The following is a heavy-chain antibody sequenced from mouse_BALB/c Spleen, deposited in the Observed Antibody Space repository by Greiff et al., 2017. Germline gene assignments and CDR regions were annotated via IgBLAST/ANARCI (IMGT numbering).Heavy chain of an antibody. Sequence: VKLMESGAELARPGASVKLSCKASGYTFTSYWMQWVKQRPGQGLEWIGAIYPGDGDTRYTQKFTGKATLTADKSSSTAYMQLSSLASEDSAVYYCASGGSCENCIDYWGQGTTLTVSS. J-gene: IGHJ2*01. D-gene: IGHD1-1*02. V-gene: IGHV1-87*01. CDR3: ASGGSCENCIDY. CDR1: GYTFTSYW. CDR2: IYPGDGDT.